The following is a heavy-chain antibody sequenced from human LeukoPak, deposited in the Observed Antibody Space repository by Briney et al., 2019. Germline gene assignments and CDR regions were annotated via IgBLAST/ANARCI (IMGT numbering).Heavy chain of an antibody. D-gene: IGHD1-26*01. CDR1: GASINNYY. CDR2: IYYSGST. J-gene: IGHJ2*01. CDR3: AARENNWYFDL. Sequence: PSETLSLTCTVSGASINNYYWSWIRQPPGKGLEWIGYIYYSGSTNYNPSLKSRVTISVDTSKNQFSLKLSSVTAADTAVYYCAARENNWYFDLWGRGTLVTGSS. V-gene: IGHV4-59*01.